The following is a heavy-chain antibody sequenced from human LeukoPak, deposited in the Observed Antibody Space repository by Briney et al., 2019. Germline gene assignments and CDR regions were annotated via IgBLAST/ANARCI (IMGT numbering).Heavy chain of an antibody. D-gene: IGHD3-22*01. V-gene: IGHV1-2*02. J-gene: IGHJ6*02. CDR2: INPNSGGT. Sequence: GASVKVSCKASGYTFTGYYMHWVRQAPGQGLEWMGWINPNSGGTNYAQKFQGRVTMTRDTSISTAYMEQSRLRSDDTAVYYCARDLNYYDSSGYYRFYYYYGMDVWGQGTTVTVSS. CDR3: ARDLNYYDSSGYYRFYYYYGMDV. CDR1: GYTFTGYY.